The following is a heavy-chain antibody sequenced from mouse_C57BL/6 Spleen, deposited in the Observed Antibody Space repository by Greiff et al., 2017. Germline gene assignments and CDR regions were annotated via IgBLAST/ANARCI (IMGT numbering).Heavy chain of an antibody. CDR2: ISYSGST. D-gene: IGHD1-1*01. CDR3: ARGTLRYYFDV. Sequence: DVKLVESGPGMVKPSQSLSLTCTVTGYSITSGYDWHWIRHFPGNKLEWMGYISYSGSTNYNPSLKSRISITHDTSKNHFFLKLNSVTTEDTATYYCARGTLRYYFDVWGTGTTVTVSS. V-gene: IGHV3-1*01. J-gene: IGHJ1*03. CDR1: GYSITSGYD.